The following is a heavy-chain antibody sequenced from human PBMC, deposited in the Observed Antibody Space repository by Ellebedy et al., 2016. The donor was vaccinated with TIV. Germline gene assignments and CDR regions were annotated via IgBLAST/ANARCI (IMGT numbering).Heavy chain of an antibody. J-gene: IGHJ4*02. D-gene: IGHD5-18*01. CDR3: ARERIEGYGYIFDY. Sequence: GESLKISXAASGFTFDDYGMSWVRQAPGKGLEWVSGISRNGGSTGYADSVKGRFTISRDNAKNSLNLQMNSLRAEDTALYYCARERIEGYGYIFDYWGQGTLVTVSS. V-gene: IGHV3-20*04. CDR1: GFTFDDYG. CDR2: ISRNGGST.